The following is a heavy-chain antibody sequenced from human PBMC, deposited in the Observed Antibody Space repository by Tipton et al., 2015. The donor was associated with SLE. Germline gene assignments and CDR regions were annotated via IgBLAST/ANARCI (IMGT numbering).Heavy chain of an antibody. CDR3: AREGYSGGWDGDFDN. Sequence: TLSLTCTVSGASISSGDYHWSWIRQPAGKGLEWIGRIHSRGSTNYNPSLTSRVSISVDTSKNLFSLRLTSVTAADTAVYFCAREGYSGGWDGDFDNWGLGTLVVVSS. V-gene: IGHV4-61*02. D-gene: IGHD6-19*01. J-gene: IGHJ4*02. CDR2: IHSRGST. CDR1: GASISSGDYH.